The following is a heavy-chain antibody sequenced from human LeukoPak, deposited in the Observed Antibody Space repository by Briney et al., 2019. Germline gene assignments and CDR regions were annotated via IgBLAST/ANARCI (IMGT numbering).Heavy chain of an antibody. J-gene: IGHJ4*02. Sequence: GGSLRLSCAASGFTFSSYGMHWVRQAPGKGLEWVAFIRYDGSNKYYADSVKGRFTISRDNSKNTLYLQMNSLRAEDTAVYYCAKTMVRGVIIQYYFDYWGQGTLVTVSS. V-gene: IGHV3-30*02. D-gene: IGHD3-10*01. CDR1: GFTFSSYG. CDR3: AKTMVRGVIIQYYFDY. CDR2: IRYDGSNK.